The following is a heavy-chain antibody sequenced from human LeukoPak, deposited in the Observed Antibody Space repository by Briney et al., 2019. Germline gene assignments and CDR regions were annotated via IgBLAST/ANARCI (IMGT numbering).Heavy chain of an antibody. J-gene: IGHJ4*02. CDR3: AKQSEAAAFLDY. V-gene: IGHV3-23*01. CDR2: ISGSGGST. D-gene: IGHD6-13*01. Sequence: GGSLRLSCAASGFTFSDYYMSWIRQAPGKGLEWVSGISGSGGSTYYADSVKGRLTISRDNSKNTLYLQMNSLRAEDSAVYYCAKQSEAAAFLDYWGQGTLVTVSS. CDR1: GFTFSDYY.